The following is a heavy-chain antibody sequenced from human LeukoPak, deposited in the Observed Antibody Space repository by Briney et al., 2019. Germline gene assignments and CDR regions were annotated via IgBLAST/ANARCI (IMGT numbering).Heavy chain of an antibody. CDR2: IKQDGSEK. CDR3: AKTVGHGYGDRPLAC. J-gene: IGHJ4*02. Sequence: GGSLRLSCAASGFTFSSYRMSWVRQAPGKGLEWVANIKQDGSEKYYIDSVKGRFTLSRHNAGNSLYIQKVSMRAEDTAVYYCAKTVGHGYGDRPLACWGQGALVS. V-gene: IGHV3-7*01. D-gene: IGHD4-17*01. CDR1: GFTFSSYR.